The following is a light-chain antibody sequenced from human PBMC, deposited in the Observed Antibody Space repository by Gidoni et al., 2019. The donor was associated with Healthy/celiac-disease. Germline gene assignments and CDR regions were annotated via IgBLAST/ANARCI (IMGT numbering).Light chain of an antibody. CDR2: GAS. CDR1: QSVSSN. J-gene: IGKJ5*01. CDR3: QQYSNWPPGIT. Sequence: ERSTLSCRASQSVSSNLAWYQQKPGQAPRLLIYGASTRATGIPARFSGSGSGTEFTLTISSLQSEDFAVYYCQQYSNWPPGITIGQGTRLEIK. V-gene: IGKV3-15*01.